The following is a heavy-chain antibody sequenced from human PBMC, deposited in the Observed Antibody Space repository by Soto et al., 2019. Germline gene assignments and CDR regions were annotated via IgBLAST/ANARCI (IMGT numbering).Heavy chain of an antibody. Sequence: EVQLSESGGGLVQPGGSLSLSCVASGFTFTNYGVSWVRQAPGKGLEWVSGIGGSGADPRYADSVKGRFTLSRDNSKNPLFLQMSSLRAEDTAVYYCAKLQEASGLLPSYIDYWGQGILVTVSS. CDR1: GFTFTNYG. CDR3: AKLQEASGLLPSYIDY. V-gene: IGHV3-23*01. D-gene: IGHD2-15*01. CDR2: IGGSGADP. J-gene: IGHJ4*02.